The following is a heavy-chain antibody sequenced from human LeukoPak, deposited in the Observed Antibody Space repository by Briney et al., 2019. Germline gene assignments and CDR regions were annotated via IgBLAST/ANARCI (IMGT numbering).Heavy chain of an antibody. Sequence: SETLSLTCTISGGSISSYYWSWIRQPPGKGLEWIGYIYYSGSTKYNPSLKSRVTISGDTSKKQFSLKLSSVTAADTAVYYCARGYSGYDPTYFDYWGQGTLVTVSS. CDR2: IYYSGST. CDR1: GGSISSYY. J-gene: IGHJ4*02. V-gene: IGHV4-59*01. D-gene: IGHD5-12*01. CDR3: ARGYSGYDPTYFDY.